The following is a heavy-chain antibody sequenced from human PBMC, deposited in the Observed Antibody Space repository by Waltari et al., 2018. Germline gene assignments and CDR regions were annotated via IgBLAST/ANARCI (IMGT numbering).Heavy chain of an antibody. V-gene: IGHV1-69-2*01. D-gene: IGHD2-8*01. CDR2: VDPEDGET. CDR3: ATKSAMVYAIHDWYFDL. CDR1: GYPFTDYS. J-gene: IGHJ2*01. Sequence: EVQLVQSGAEVKKPGATVKLSCTASGYPFTDYSLPWVQPAPGKGLEWRGRVDPEDGETIYADKCQGRVTITADTSTDTAYMELSSLRSEDTAVYYCATKSAMVYAIHDWYFDLWGRGTLVTVSS.